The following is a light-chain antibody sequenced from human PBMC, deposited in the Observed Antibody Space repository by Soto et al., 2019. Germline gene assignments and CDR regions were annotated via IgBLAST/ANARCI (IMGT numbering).Light chain of an antibody. J-gene: IGLJ1*01. Sequence: QSVLTQPASVSGSPGQSITISCTGTSSDVDGYNYVSWYQHHPGKAPKLMIYDVSNRPSGVSNRFSGSKSGNTASLTISGLQAEDEADYYCSSYTSSSTLLDVFGTGTKLTVL. CDR3: SSYTSSSTLLDV. CDR1: SSDVDGYNY. CDR2: DVS. V-gene: IGLV2-14*03.